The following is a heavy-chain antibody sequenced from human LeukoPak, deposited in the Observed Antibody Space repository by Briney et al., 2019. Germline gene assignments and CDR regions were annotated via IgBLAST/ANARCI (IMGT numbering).Heavy chain of an antibody. CDR3: ARLHSSRAEEFDP. CDR1: GGSISGYY. J-gene: IGHJ5*02. V-gene: IGHV4-59*01. CDR2: IYYTGIT. Sequence: SETLSLTCTVSGGSISGYYWSWIRQSPGKGLEWIGYIYYTGITAYNPSLGSRVTISVDRSNIQFSLRLTSVTAADTAVYYCARLHSSRAEEFDPWGQGTLVTVSS.